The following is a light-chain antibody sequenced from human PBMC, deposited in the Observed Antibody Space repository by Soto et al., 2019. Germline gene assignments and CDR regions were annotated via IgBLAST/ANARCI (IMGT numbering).Light chain of an antibody. V-gene: IGLV1-40*01. CDR1: SSNIGAGYD. CDR2: GHN. Sequence: QLVLTQPPSVSGAPGQRVTISCTGSSSNIGAGYDVHWYQQLPGTAPKLLIYGHNNRPSGVPDRFSGSKSGTSASLAITGLQAEDEADYYCQSYGSTLSSWVFGGGTKLTVL. CDR3: QSYGSTLSSWV. J-gene: IGLJ3*02.